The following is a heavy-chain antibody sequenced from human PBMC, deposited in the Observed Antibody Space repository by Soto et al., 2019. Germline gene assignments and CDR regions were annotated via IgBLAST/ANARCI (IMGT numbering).Heavy chain of an antibody. Sequence: SETLSLTCTVSGGSISSGGYYWSWIRQPPGKGLEWIGYIYHSGSTYYNPSLKSRITISADRSKNQFSLKLSSVTAADTAVYYCARGNVVANDYWGQGTLVTVSS. CDR2: IYHSGST. CDR1: GGSISSGGYY. J-gene: IGHJ4*02. V-gene: IGHV4-30-2*01. D-gene: IGHD2-21*01. CDR3: ARGNVVANDY.